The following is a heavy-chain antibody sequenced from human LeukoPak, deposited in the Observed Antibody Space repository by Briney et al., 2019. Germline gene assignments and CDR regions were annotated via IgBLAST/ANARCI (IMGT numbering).Heavy chain of an antibody. Sequence: GGSLRLSCAASGFTVSSNYMSWVRQAPGKGLEWVSVIYSGGSTYYADSVKGRFTISRDNSKNTLYLQMNSLRAEDTAVYYCARGWIQLWFSFGYWGQGTLVTVSS. J-gene: IGHJ4*02. CDR3: ARGWIQLWFSFGY. CDR2: IYSGGST. D-gene: IGHD5-18*01. V-gene: IGHV3-53*01. CDR1: GFTVSSNY.